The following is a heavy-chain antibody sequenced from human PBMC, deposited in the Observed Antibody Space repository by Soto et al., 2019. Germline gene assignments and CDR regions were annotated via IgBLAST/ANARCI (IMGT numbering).Heavy chain of an antibody. J-gene: IGHJ3*02. D-gene: IGHD2-2*01. CDR1: GFTFSSYS. CDR3: ARPQGVVPAARDAFDI. Sequence: EVQLVESGGGLVQPGGSLRLSCAASGFTFSSYSMNWVRQAPGKGLEWVSYISSSSSTIYYADSVKGRFTISRDNAKNSLYLQMNSLRAEDTAVYYCARPQGVVPAARDAFDIWGQGTMVTVSS. CDR2: ISSSSSTI. V-gene: IGHV3-48*01.